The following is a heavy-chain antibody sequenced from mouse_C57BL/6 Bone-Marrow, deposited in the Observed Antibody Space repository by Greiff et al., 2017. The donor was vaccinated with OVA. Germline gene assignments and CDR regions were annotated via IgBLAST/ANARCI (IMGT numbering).Heavy chain of an antibody. CDR2: ISSGGSYT. J-gene: IGHJ1*03. V-gene: IGHV5-6*02. CDR1: GFTFSSYG. D-gene: IGHD1-1*01. CDR3: ARHTVVATGYFDV. Sequence: DVKLVESGGDLVKPGGSLKLSCAASGFTFSSYGMSWVRQTPDKRLEWVATISSGGSYTYYPDSVKGRFTISRDNAKNTLYLQMSSLKSEDTAMYYCARHTVVATGYFDVWGTGTTVTVSS.